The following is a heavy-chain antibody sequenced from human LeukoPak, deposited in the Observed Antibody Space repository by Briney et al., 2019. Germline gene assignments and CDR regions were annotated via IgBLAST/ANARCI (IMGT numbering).Heavy chain of an antibody. V-gene: IGHV3-23*01. CDR1: GFTFSSYA. D-gene: IGHD4-23*01. CDR3: AKVMGDYDGSYYYYGMDV. J-gene: IGHJ6*02. CDR2: INGSGGST. Sequence: PGGSLRLSCAASGFTFSSYAMYWVRQARGKGLERVSAINGSGGSTYYADSVKGRFTISRDNSKNTLYLQMNSLRDEDTAVYYCAKVMGDYDGSYYYYGMDVWGQGTTVTVSS.